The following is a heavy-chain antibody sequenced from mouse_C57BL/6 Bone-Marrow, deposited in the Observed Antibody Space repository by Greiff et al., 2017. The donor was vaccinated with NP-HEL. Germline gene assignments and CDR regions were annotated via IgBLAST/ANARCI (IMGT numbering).Heavy chain of an antibody. J-gene: IGHJ2*01. CDR1: GYTFTDYN. V-gene: IGHV1-18*01. Sequence: VQLKQSGPELVKPGASVKIPCKASGYTFTDYNMDWVKQSHGKSLEWIGDINPNNGGTIYNQKFKGKATLTVDKSSSTAYMELRSLTSEDTAVYYCARETAGLFDYWGQGTTLTVSS. CDR3: ARETAGLFDY. CDR2: INPNNGGT. D-gene: IGHD6-2*01.